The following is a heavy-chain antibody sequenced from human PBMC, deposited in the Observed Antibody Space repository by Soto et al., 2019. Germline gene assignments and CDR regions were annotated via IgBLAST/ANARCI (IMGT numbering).Heavy chain of an antibody. D-gene: IGHD5-12*01. V-gene: IGHV4-39*01. CDR3: ARKDSGYVACFDY. CDR2: IYYSGST. CDR1: GGSISSSSYY. Sequence: SETLSLTCTVSGGSISSSSYYWGWIRQPPGKGLEWIGSIYYSGSTYYNPSLKSRVTISVDTSKNQFSLKLSSVTAADTAVYYCARKDSGYVACFDYWGQGTLVTVSS. J-gene: IGHJ4*02.